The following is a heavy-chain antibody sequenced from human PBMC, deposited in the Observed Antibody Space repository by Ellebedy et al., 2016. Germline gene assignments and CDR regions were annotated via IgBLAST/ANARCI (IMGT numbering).Heavy chain of an antibody. CDR1: GYTFTTYA. D-gene: IGHD3-10*01. J-gene: IGHJ4*02. CDR2: INVGNGNT. CDR3: TRFLWFGESLRHFDY. V-gene: IGHV1-3*01. Sequence: ASVKVSCKTSGYTFTTYAIHWVRQAPGQRLEWMGWINVGNGNTKYSQKLQGRVTMTTDTSTSTAYMELRSLRSDDTAVYYCTRFLWFGESLRHFDYWGQGTLVTVSS.